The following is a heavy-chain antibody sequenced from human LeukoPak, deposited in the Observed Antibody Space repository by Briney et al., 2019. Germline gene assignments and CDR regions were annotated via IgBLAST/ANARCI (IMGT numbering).Heavy chain of an antibody. CDR3: ARDQGYAFDV. CDR1: GFTFSSYS. Sequence: PGGSLRLSCAASGFTFSSYSMNWVRQAPGKGLEWVSYISSSSSTRYYADSVKGRLTISRDNAKNSLNLQMNSLRVEDTAVYYCARDQGYAFDVWGQGTTVTVSS. V-gene: IGHV3-48*01. CDR2: ISSSSSTR. J-gene: IGHJ3*01.